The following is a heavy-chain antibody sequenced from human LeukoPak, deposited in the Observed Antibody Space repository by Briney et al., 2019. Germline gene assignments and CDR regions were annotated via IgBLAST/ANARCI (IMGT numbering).Heavy chain of an antibody. CDR1: AFTFSDYY. Sequence: GGSLRLSCAASAFTFSDYYMSWIRQAPGKGLEWVSYISSSGSTTYYTDSVRGRFTISRDNAKNSLYLQMNSLRAEDTAVYYCARLYSSSYYFDYWGQGTLVTVSS. CDR3: ARLYSSSYYFDY. V-gene: IGHV3-11*04. D-gene: IGHD6-6*01. J-gene: IGHJ4*02. CDR2: ISSSGSTT.